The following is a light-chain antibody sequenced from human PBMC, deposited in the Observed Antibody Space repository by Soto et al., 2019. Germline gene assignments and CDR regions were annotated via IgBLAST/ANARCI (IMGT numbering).Light chain of an antibody. Sequence: IQLTQSPSSLSASVGDRVTITCRASQGISSYLAWYQQKPGKAPKFLIYAASTLQRGVPSRFSGSGSGTDFTLTISSLQPEDFASDFCQQLNSYPPTFGQGTELEIK. J-gene: IGKJ2*01. V-gene: IGKV1-9*01. CDR3: QQLNSYPPT. CDR2: AAS. CDR1: QGISSY.